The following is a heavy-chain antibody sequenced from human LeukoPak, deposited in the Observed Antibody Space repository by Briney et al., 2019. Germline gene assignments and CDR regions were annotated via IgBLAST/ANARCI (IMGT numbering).Heavy chain of an antibody. D-gene: IGHD3-22*01. J-gene: IGHJ4*02. CDR3: AREKKDGSTGYNYYYFDY. Sequence: PLETLSLTCTVSGGSISSYYWSWIRQPPGKGLEWIGYIYYSGSTNHNPSLKSRVTISVDTSKNQFSLKLSSVTAADTAVYYCAREKKDGSTGYNYYYFDYWGQGTLVTVSS. CDR1: GGSISSYY. V-gene: IGHV4-59*01. CDR2: IYYSGST.